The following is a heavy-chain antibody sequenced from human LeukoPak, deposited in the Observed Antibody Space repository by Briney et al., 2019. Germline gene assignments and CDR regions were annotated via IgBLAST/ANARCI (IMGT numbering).Heavy chain of an antibody. J-gene: IGHJ3*02. D-gene: IGHD2-8*02. CDR1: GFTLRSYA. V-gene: IGHV3-23*01. CDR2: ISGSGGST. Sequence: GGPLSLSCAASGFTLRSYAMSWLREAPRKALECVSAISGSGGSTYYAGCVKGRFTISRDNSKNTLYLQMNSLRAEDTAVYYCAKGGWWVAFDIWGQGTMVSVSS. CDR3: AKGGWWVAFDI.